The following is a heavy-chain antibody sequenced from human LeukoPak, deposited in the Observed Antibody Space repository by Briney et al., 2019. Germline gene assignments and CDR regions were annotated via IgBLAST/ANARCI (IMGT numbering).Heavy chain of an antibody. J-gene: IGHJ4*02. CDR3: ARGEQEMATMSIDC. D-gene: IGHD5-24*01. CDR2: ISSLGSTI. CDR1: GFSFSTYS. Sequence: PGGSLRLSCAASGFSFSTYSMNWVRQAPGKGLEWVSYISSLGSTIYYADSVKGRFTISRDNAKNSLYLQMNSLRAEDTAVYYCARGEQEMATMSIDCWGQGTLVTVSS. V-gene: IGHV3-48*01.